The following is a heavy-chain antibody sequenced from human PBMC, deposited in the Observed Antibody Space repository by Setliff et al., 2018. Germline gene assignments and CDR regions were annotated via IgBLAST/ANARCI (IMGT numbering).Heavy chain of an antibody. D-gene: IGHD2-2*01. CDR1: GYSFINYG. Sequence: ASVKVSCKASGYSFINYGITWVRQAPGQGLEWMGWISPYKSDTNYAQKSQGRVSMTTDTSTRTAYMELRSLRSDDTAVYYCARAPLMVVVPPDAHRFDPWGQGTLVTVSS. CDR2: ISPYKSDT. J-gene: IGHJ5*02. CDR3: ARAPLMVVVPPDAHRFDP. V-gene: IGHV1-18*01.